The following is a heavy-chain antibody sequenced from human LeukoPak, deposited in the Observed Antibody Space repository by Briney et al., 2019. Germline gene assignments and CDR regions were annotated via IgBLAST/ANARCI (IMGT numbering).Heavy chain of an antibody. CDR1: GLTFRRYW. V-gene: IGHV3-7*01. J-gene: IGHJ4*02. Sequence: GGSLRLSCVASGLTFRRYWMSWVRQAPGKGLEWVANINQDGSEKYYVDSVKGRFTISRNNSKNSLYLQMSSLRAEDAAVYYCATDPRPDSGNFLGFDYRGQGTLVTVSS. CDR3: ATDPRPDSGNFLGFDY. D-gene: IGHD4-23*01. CDR2: INQDGSEK.